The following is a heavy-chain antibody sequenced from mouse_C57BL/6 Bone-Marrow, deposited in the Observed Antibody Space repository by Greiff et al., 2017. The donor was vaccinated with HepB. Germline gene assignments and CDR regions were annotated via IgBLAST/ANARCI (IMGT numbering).Heavy chain of an antibody. CDR3: TRYDYAGSMDY. D-gene: IGHD2-4*01. V-gene: IGHV5-9-1*02. CDR1: GFTFSSYS. J-gene: IGHJ4*01. Sequence: DVMLVESGEGLVKPGGSLKLSCAASGFTFSSYSMSWVRQTPEKRLEWVAYISSGGDYIYYADTVKGRFTISRDNARNTLYLQMSSLKSEDTAMYYCTRYDYAGSMDYWGQGTSVTVSS. CDR2: ISSGGDYI.